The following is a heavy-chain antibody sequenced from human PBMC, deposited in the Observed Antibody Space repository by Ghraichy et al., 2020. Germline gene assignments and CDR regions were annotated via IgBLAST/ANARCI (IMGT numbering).Heavy chain of an antibody. CDR1: GGSISSYY. V-gene: IGHV4-59*01. D-gene: IGHD6-13*01. J-gene: IGHJ4*02. Sequence: ESLNISCTVSGGSISSYYWSWIRQPPGKGLEWIGYIYYSGSTNYNPSLKSRVTISVDTSKNQFSLKLSSVTAADMAVYYCARHPRYSSSWYDYWGQGTLVTVSS. CDR3: ARHPRYSSSWYDY. CDR2: IYYSGST.